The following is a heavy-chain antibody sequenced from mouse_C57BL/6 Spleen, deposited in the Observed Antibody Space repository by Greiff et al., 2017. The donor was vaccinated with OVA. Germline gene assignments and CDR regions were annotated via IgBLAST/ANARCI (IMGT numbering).Heavy chain of an antibody. J-gene: IGHJ4*01. Sequence: EVQVVESGGGLVKPGGSLKLSCAASGFTFSDYGMHWVRQAPEKGLEWVAYISSGSSTIYYADTVKGRFTISRDNAKNTLFLQMTSLRSEDTAMYYCARKIYYDYDAGPYYAMDYWGQGTSVTVSS. CDR1: GFTFSDYG. D-gene: IGHD2-4*01. CDR3: ARKIYYDYDAGPYYAMDY. V-gene: IGHV5-17*01. CDR2: ISSGSSTI.